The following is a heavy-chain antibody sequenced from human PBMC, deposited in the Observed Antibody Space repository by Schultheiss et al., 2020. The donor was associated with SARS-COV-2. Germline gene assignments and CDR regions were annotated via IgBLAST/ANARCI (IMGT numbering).Heavy chain of an antibody. CDR2: INPSGGST. CDR3: ARISRVSHIFDY. Sequence: ASVKVSCKVSGYTLTELSMHWVRQAPGQGLEWMGIINPSGGSTSYAQKFQGRVTMTRDTSISTAYMELSRLRSDDTAVYYCARISRVSHIFDYWGQGTLVTVSS. D-gene: IGHD6-13*01. J-gene: IGHJ4*02. CDR1: GYTLTELS. V-gene: IGHV1-2*02.